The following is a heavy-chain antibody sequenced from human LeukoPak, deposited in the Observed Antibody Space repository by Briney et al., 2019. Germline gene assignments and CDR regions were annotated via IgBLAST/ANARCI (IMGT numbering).Heavy chain of an antibody. CDR1: GFTFGDYA. CDR2: IRSKAYGGTT. V-gene: IGHV3-49*03. Sequence: GGSLRLSCSASGFTFGDYAMSWFRQAPGKGLEWVGFIRSKAYGGTTEYAASVKGRFTISRDDSKSIAYLQMNSLKTEDTAVYYCYREMATIEVGGAVPSLVDYWGQGTLVTVSS. J-gene: IGHJ4*02. D-gene: IGHD5-24*01. CDR3: YREMATIEVGGAVPSLVDY.